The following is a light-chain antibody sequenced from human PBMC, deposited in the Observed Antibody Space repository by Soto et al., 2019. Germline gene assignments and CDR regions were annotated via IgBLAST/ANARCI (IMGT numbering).Light chain of an antibody. Sequence: EIVLTQSPGTLSLSPGEGATLSCRASQSVSSSYLAWYQQSPGQAPRLLIYCASTRATDIPDRFSGSGSGTDFTLTIGRLEPEDFAVYYCQQYGSSPSTFGQGTRLEIK. J-gene: IGKJ5*01. CDR1: QSVSSSY. CDR3: QQYGSSPST. V-gene: IGKV3-20*01. CDR2: CAS.